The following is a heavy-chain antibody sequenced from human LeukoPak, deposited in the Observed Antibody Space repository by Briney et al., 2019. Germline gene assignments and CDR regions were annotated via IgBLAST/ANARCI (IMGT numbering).Heavy chain of an antibody. V-gene: IGHV3-23*01. CDR3: AKHGSGPGRSNNDWFDP. CDR1: GFTFSNYA. CDR2: ISGSGDRT. D-gene: IGHD3-10*01. Sequence: AGGSLRLSCAASGFTFSNYAMSWVRQAPGKGPEWVSAISGSGDRTYYADTVKGRLTISRDNSRNTLYLQMNSLRAEDTAIYYCAKHGSGPGRSNNDWFDPWGQGTLVTVSS. J-gene: IGHJ5*02.